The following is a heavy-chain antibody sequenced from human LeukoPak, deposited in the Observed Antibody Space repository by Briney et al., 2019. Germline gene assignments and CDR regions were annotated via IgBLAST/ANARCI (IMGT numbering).Heavy chain of an antibody. V-gene: IGHV3-30*04. J-gene: IGHJ3*02. CDR1: GFTFSSYA. Sequence: GGSLRLSCAASGFTFSSYAMHWVRQAPGKGLEWVAVISYDGRKKYNADSVKGRFTISRDNSKNMLYMQMNSLRVEDTAVYYCARDNFGSTWYDVGAFDIWGQGTMVTVSS. CDR2: ISYDGRKK. CDR3: ARDNFGSTWYDVGAFDI. D-gene: IGHD6-13*01.